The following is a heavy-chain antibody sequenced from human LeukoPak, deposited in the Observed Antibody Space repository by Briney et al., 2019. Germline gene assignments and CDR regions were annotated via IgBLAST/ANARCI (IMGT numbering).Heavy chain of an antibody. Sequence: ASVKVSCKPSGYTFTDYYIHWVRQAPGQGPEWMGWINPNSGGTNYAQKFQGRVTMTRGTSISTAYMELSRLRSDDTAVYYCARSWGPYYFDYWGQGTLVTVSS. CDR1: GYTFTDYY. CDR2: INPNSGGT. CDR3: ARSWGPYYFDY. J-gene: IGHJ4*02. D-gene: IGHD7-27*01. V-gene: IGHV1-2*02.